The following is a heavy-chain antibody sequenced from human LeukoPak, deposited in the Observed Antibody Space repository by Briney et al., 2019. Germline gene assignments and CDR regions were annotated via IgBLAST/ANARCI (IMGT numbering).Heavy chain of an antibody. CDR3: ARGGGITGTTRGYGFDY. V-gene: IGHV1-69*11. CDR1: GGTFSSYA. CDR2: IIPILGTA. Sequence: SVKVTCTASGGTFSSYAISWVRQAPGQGLEWMGRIIPILGTANYAQKFQGRVTITTDDSTSTAYMELSSLRSEDTAVYYCARGGGITGTTRGYGFDYWGQGTLVTVSS. J-gene: IGHJ4*02. D-gene: IGHD1-7*01.